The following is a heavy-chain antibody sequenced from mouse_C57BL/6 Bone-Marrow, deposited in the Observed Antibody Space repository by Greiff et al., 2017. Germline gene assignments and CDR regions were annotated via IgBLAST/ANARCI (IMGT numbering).Heavy chain of an antibody. V-gene: IGHV1-26*01. CDR2: INTNNGGT. CDR1: GYTFTDYY. CDR3: ARRAAY. J-gene: IGHJ3*01. Sequence: EVQLQQSGPELVKPGASVKISCTASGYTFTDYYMNWVKQSHGKSLEWIGAINTNNGGTSYNQKFKGKATLTVDKSCSTAYVELRSLTSEDAAIYYCARRAAYWGQGTLVTVSA.